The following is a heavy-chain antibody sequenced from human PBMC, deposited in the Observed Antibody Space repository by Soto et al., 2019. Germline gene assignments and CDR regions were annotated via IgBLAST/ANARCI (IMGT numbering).Heavy chain of an antibody. CDR1: GFTFSSYA. J-gene: IGHJ4*02. V-gene: IGHV3-23*01. Sequence: GGSLRLSCAASGFTFSSYAMSWVRQAPGKGLEWVSAISGSGGSTYYADSVKGRFTISRDNSKNTLFLQMNRLRVEDTAVFYCAKAGFSSGWSPSYFDYWGQGTLVTVSS. CDR3: AKAGFSSGWSPSYFDY. D-gene: IGHD6-19*01. CDR2: ISGSGGST.